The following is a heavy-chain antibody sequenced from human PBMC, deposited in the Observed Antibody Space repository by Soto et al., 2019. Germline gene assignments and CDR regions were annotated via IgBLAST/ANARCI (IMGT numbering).Heavy chain of an antibody. J-gene: IGHJ6*02. D-gene: IGHD3-9*01. V-gene: IGHV3-15*01. Sequence: LRLSCAVSGFTFSDAWMSWVRQAPGKGLGWVGRIKSKTEGGTTDFAAPVKGRFTISRDDSKNTLYLEMNSLKTEDTAVYYCTTYPYYDILSGYQDGMDVWGQGTTVTVS. CDR1: GFTFSDAW. CDR2: IKSKTEGGTT. CDR3: TTYPYYDILSGYQDGMDV.